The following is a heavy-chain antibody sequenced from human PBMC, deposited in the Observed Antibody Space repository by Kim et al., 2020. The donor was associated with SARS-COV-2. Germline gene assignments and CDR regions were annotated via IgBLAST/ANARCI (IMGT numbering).Heavy chain of an antibody. D-gene: IGHD4-17*01. Sequence: GGSLRLSCAASGFTFSDYYMSWIRQAPGKGLEWVSYISSSGSTIYYADSVKGRFTISRDNAKNSLYLQMNSLRAEDTAVYYCARYYGDYVMGVYYYYGMDVWGQGTTVTVSS. J-gene: IGHJ6*02. CDR3: ARYYGDYVMGVYYYYGMDV. CDR2: ISSSGSTI. CDR1: GFTFSDYY. V-gene: IGHV3-11*04.